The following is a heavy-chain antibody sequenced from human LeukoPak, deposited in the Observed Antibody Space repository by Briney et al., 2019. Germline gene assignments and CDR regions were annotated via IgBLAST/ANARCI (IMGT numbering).Heavy chain of an antibody. D-gene: IGHD3-9*01. J-gene: IGHJ4*02. Sequence: PGGSLRLSCAASGFIVSSNYMSWVRQPPGKGPEWVSVIYSGGNTYYSDSVKGRVTISRDNSKNTLFLQMNSLRAEDTAVYYCARDNDLLRYFDWPLDYWGQGTLVTVSS. CDR2: IYSGGNT. CDR1: GFIVSSNY. V-gene: IGHV3-66*01. CDR3: ARDNDLLRYFDWPLDY.